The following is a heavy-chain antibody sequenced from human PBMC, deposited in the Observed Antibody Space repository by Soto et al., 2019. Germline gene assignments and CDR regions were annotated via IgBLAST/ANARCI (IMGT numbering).Heavy chain of an antibody. D-gene: IGHD3-16*01. J-gene: IGHJ5*02. CDR3: ATSYNTLFEP. Sequence: LQLVQSAAEVKKPGASVRVSCKAYGYPFIIYGISWIRQSPEQGLEWMGWIKVDSGYTNYAQKFRGRVTMTADPSSDTAFMQLRTLRLDDMAVYFCATSYNTLFEPWGSGTVVSVSS. V-gene: IGHV1-18*03. CDR2: IKVDSGYT. CDR1: GYPFIIYG.